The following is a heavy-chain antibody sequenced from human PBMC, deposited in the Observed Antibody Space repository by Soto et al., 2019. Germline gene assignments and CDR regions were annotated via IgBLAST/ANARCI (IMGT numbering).Heavy chain of an antibody. Sequence: QVQLQESGPGLVKPSETLSLTCTVSGGSISSYYWSWIRQPAGKGLEWIGRIYTSGSTNYNPSLKSRVTMSVDTSKNQFSLKLSSVTAADTAVYYCARDRSITMVRGVKSWYFDLWGRGTLVTVSS. CDR3: ARDRSITMVRGVKSWYFDL. V-gene: IGHV4-4*07. J-gene: IGHJ2*01. CDR1: GGSISSYY. D-gene: IGHD3-10*01. CDR2: IYTSGST.